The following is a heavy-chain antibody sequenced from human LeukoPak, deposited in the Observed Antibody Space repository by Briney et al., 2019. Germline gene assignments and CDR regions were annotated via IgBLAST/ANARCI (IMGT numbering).Heavy chain of an antibody. J-gene: IGHJ4*02. Sequence: LTGGSLRLSCAASRFTFSNYAMSWVRQAPGKGLEWVSGISGGGGTTYYADSVKGRFSISRDNSKNTLSLQLNSLRVEDTAVYYCAKETYSGGYRNYFDYWGQGTLVAVSS. D-gene: IGHD2-21*01. CDR2: ISGGGGTT. V-gene: IGHV3-23*01. CDR3: AKETYSGGYRNYFDY. CDR1: RFTFSNYA.